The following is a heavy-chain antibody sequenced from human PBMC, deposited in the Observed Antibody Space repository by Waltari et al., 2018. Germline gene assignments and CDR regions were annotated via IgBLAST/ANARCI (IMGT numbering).Heavy chain of an antibody. V-gene: IGHV3-74*01. Sequence: EVQLVESGGGLVQPGGSLRLSCAASGFTFSSYWMHWVRQAPGKGLVWVSRINSDGSSTSYADSVKGRFTISRDKAKNTLYLQMNSLRAEDTAVYYCARLEVGAGDWFDPWGQGTLVTVSS. CDR1: GFTFSSYW. CDR2: INSDGSST. J-gene: IGHJ5*02. D-gene: IGHD1-26*01. CDR3: ARLEVGAGDWFDP.